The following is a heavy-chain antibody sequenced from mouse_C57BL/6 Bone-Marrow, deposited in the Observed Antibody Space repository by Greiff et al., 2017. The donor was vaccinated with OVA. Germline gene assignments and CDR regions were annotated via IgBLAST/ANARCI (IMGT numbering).Heavy chain of an antibody. V-gene: IGHV1-59*01. CDR1: GYTFTSYW. J-gene: IGHJ2*01. Sequence: QVQLKQPGAELVRPGTSVKLSCKASGYTFTSYWMHWVKQRPGQGLEWIGVIDPSDSYTNYNQKFKGKATLTVDTSSSTAYMQLSSLTSEDSAVYYCASQGRVYYWGQGTTLTVSS. D-gene: IGHD1-1*01. CDR3: ASQGRVYY. CDR2: IDPSDSYT.